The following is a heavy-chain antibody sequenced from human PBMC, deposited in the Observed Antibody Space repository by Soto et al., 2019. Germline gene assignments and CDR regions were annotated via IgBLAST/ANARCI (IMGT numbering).Heavy chain of an antibody. J-gene: IGHJ6*02. V-gene: IGHV3-53*01. Sequence: GGSLRLSCAASGFTISSIYMSWVRRAPGKGLECVSVIYVGGLTYYSDSVKGRFTISRDNSKNTLYLQTDSLRADDTAVYYCARDLSGLSYYHGMDVWGQGTTVTVSS. CDR3: ARDLSGLSYYHGMDV. CDR2: IYVGGLT. CDR1: GFTISSIY.